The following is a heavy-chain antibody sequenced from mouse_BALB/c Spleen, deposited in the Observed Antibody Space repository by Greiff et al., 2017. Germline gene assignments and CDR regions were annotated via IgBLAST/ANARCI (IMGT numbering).Heavy chain of an antibody. CDR2: ISYSGST. CDR3: ARCYGSSLQAMDY. Sequence: EVKVVESGPSLVKPSQTLSLTCSVTGDSITSGYWNWIRKFPGNKLEYMGYISYSGSTYYNPSLKSRISITRDTSKNQYYLQLKSVTTEDTATYYCARCYGSSLQAMDYWGQGTSVTVSS. J-gene: IGHJ4*01. D-gene: IGHD1-1*01. V-gene: IGHV3-8*02. CDR1: GDSITSGY.